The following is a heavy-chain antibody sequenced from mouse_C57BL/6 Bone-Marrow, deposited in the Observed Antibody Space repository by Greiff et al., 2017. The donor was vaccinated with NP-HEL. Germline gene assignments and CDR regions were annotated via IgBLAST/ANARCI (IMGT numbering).Heavy chain of an antibody. CDR2: IYPRSGNT. CDR1: GYTFTSYG. Sequence: VQLMESGAELARPGASVKLSCKASGYTFTSYGISWVKQRTGQGLEWIGEIYPRSGNTYYNEKFKGKATLTADKSSSTAYMELRSLTSEDSAVYVCARATTVVARAMDYWGQGTSVTVSS. CDR3: ARATTVVARAMDY. V-gene: IGHV1-81*01. J-gene: IGHJ4*01. D-gene: IGHD1-1*01.